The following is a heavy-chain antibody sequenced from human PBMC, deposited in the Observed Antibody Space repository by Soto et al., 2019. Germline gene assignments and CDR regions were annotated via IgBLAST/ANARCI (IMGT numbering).Heavy chain of an antibody. CDR3: ARVNRHSTGTSCYAGWFDP. J-gene: IGHJ5*02. CDR1: GGSISSGDYY. Sequence: QVQLQESGPGLVKPSQTLSLTCTVSGGSISSGDYYWSWIRQPPGKGLECIGYIYYSGSTYYKPSLNSRVTIAVDMTKNQFSLKLSSVTAADTAVYYCARVNRHSTGTSCYAGWFDPWGQGTLVTVSS. V-gene: IGHV4-30-4*01. D-gene: IGHD2-2*01. CDR2: IYYSGST.